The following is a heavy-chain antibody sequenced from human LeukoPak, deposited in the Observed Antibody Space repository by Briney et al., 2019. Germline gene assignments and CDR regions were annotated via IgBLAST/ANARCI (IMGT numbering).Heavy chain of an antibody. Sequence: KSGGSLRLSCAASGFTFSDYHMTWIRQAPGKGLEWVSYIDSSGIIIYYADSVKGRFTISRDNAMNSLYLQMNSLRAEDTAVYYCAREASYRGYYQSSWDYWGQGSLVTVSS. CDR1: GFTFSDYH. J-gene: IGHJ4*02. CDR2: IDSSGIII. CDR3: AREASYRGYYQSSWDY. D-gene: IGHD3-22*01. V-gene: IGHV3-11*01.